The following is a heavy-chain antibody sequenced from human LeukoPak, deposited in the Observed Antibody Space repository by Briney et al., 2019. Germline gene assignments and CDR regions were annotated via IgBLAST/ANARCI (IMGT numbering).Heavy chain of an antibody. V-gene: IGHV3-23*01. D-gene: IGHD4-17*01. J-gene: IGHJ4*02. CDR2: ISGSGGST. CDR1: GFTFSSYA. CDR3: ARQGYGDYGTGGD. Sequence: GGSLRLSCAASGFTFSSYAMSWVRQAPGKGLEWVSAISGSGGSTYYADSVKGRFTISRDNSKNTLYLQMNSLRSEDTAVYYCARQGYGDYGTGGDWGQGTLVTVSS.